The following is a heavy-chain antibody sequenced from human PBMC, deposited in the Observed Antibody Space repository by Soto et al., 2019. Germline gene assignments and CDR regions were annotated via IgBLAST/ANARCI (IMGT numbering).Heavy chain of an antibody. CDR2: IWYDGSNK. V-gene: IGHV3-33*01. CDR1: GFTFSSYG. J-gene: IGHJ4*02. D-gene: IGHD4-4*01. CDR3: ARPDYSKTGDY. Sequence: GGCLRLSCAASGFTFSSYGMHWVRQAPGKGLEWVAVIWYDGSNKYYADSVKGRFTISRDNSKNTLYLQMNSLRAEDTAVYYCARPDYSKTGDYWGQGALGTVS.